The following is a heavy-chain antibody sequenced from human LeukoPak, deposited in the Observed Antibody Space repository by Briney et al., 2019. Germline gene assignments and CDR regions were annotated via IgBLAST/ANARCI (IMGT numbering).Heavy chain of an antibody. D-gene: IGHD6-13*01. CDR3: ARDIGSSNWYYFDN. CDR2: ISSSGTTI. V-gene: IGHV3-48*01. Sequence: GGSLRLSCAASGFTLSSYIMNWVRQTPGKGLEWVSYISSSGTTIYYADSVKGRFTISRDNAKNSLYLQMNSLRAEDTAAYYCARDIGSSNWYYFDNWGQGTLVTVSS. J-gene: IGHJ4*02. CDR1: GFTLSSYI.